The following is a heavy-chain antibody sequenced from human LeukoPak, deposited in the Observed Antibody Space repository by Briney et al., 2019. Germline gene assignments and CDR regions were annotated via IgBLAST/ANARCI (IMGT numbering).Heavy chain of an antibody. Sequence: PGGSLRLSCAASGFTFSNYWMTWVRQAPGKGLEWVASIEDDGSQKNYGDSVKGRFTISRDNAGNSLYLQMNILRVEDTAVYYCVRDIPRGSTHLDYWGQGTLVTVSA. CDR2: IEDDGSQK. D-gene: IGHD1-26*01. CDR1: GFTFSNYW. V-gene: IGHV3-7*01. J-gene: IGHJ4*02. CDR3: VRDIPRGSTHLDY.